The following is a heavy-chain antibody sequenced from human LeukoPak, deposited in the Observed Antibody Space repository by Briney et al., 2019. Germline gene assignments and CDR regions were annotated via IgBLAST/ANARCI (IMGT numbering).Heavy chain of an antibody. CDR2: ISAYNGDT. D-gene: IGHD2-21*01. J-gene: IGHJ4*02. CDR1: GYTFSSYG. Sequence: ASVTVSCKASGYTFSSYGISWLRQAPGQGLEWMGWISAYNGDTNYAQKFQGRVTITTDTSTSTLYMEVRSLRSDDTAVYYCARDHGHKSVDYWGQGTLVSVSS. V-gene: IGHV1-18*01. CDR3: ARDHGHKSVDY.